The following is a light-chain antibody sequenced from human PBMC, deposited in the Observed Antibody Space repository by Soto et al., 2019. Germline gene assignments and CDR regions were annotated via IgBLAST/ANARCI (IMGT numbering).Light chain of an antibody. CDR1: QSVSSA. Sequence: EIVMTQSPATLSVSPGETATLSCRASQSVSSAVAWYQHKPGQAPRLLIVGAPIRDTGVPGRFSGGGSGTDFTLTISSLQSEDFAVYYCQQYNNWPPLTFGGGTTVEIK. V-gene: IGKV3-15*01. CDR3: QQYNNWPPLT. CDR2: GAP. J-gene: IGKJ4*01.